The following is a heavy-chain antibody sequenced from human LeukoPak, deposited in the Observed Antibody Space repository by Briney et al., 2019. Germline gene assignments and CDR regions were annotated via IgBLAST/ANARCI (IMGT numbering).Heavy chain of an antibody. Sequence: GGSLRLSCATSGFTFSSYAMSWVRQAPGKGLEWVSGISASGGSTYYADSVKGRFTISRDNSKNTLYLQMNSLRTEDTAVYYCAKAEGYDILTGLDYWGQGTLVTVSS. CDR3: AKAEGYDILTGLDY. D-gene: IGHD3-9*01. V-gene: IGHV3-23*01. CDR1: GFTFSSYA. CDR2: ISASGGST. J-gene: IGHJ4*02.